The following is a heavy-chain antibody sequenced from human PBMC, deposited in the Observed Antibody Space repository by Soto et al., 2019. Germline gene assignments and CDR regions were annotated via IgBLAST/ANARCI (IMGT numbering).Heavy chain of an antibody. CDR3: ARGVTAHAFDI. CDR2: IYYSGST. V-gene: IGHV4-59*01. Sequence: QVQLQESGPGLVKPSETLSLTCTVSGGSISSYYWSWIRQPPGKGLEWIGYIYYSGSTNYNPSLKSRVTMSLETSKNQFSLKLSSVTAADTAVYYCARGVTAHAFDIWGQGTMVTVSS. J-gene: IGHJ3*02. CDR1: GGSISSYY. D-gene: IGHD2-21*02.